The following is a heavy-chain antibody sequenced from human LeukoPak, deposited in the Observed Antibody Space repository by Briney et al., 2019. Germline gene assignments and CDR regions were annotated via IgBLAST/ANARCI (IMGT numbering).Heavy chain of an antibody. CDR2: IRYDGSNK. V-gene: IGHV3-30*02. Sequence: GGSLRLSCAASGFTFSSYGMHWVRQAPGRGLEWVAFIRYDGSNKYYADSVKGRFTISRDNSKNTLYLQMNSLRAEDTAVYYCAKEAVTMVRVVLYLYYFDYWGQGTLVTVSS. J-gene: IGHJ4*02. CDR3: AKEAVTMVRVVLYLYYFDY. D-gene: IGHD3-10*01. CDR1: GFTFSSYG.